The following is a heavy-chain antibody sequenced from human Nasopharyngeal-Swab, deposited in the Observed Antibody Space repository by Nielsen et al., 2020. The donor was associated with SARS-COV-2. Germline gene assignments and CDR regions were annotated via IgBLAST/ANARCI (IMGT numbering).Heavy chain of an antibody. J-gene: IGHJ4*02. CDR2: INPNSGGT. V-gene: IGHV1-2*06. CDR3: ARWDSSGWCVGFDY. Sequence: WVRQAPGQGLEWMGRINPNSGGTNYAQKFQGRVTMTRDTSISTAYMELSRLRSDDTAVYYCARWDSSGWCVGFDYWGQGTLVTVSS. D-gene: IGHD6-19*01.